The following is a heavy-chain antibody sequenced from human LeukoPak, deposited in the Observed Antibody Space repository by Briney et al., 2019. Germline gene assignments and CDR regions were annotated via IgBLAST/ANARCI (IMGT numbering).Heavy chain of an antibody. D-gene: IGHD6-19*01. CDR1: GYTLTELS. CDR3: ATDYIAVAGNDY. J-gene: IGHJ4*02. V-gene: IGHV1-24*01. CDR2: FDPEDGET. Sequence: ASVKVSCKVSGYTLTELSMHWVRQAPGKGLEWMGGFDPEDGETIYAQKFQGRVTMTEDTSTDTAYMELSSLRSEDTAVYYCATDYIAVAGNDYWGQGTLVTVSS.